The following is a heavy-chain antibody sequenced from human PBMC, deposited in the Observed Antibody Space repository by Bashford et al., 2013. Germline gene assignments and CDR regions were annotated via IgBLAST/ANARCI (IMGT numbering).Heavy chain of an antibody. Sequence: GGSLRLSCAASGFGFSDHFMHWVRQAPGRGLEWVAVIWADGDKMHYGDSVKGRFTISRDNSKNTLYLQVDSLRAEDTGVYYCAKPGFGWHLDSWGPGTLVTVSS. D-gene: IGHD6-19*01. CDR2: IWADGDKM. CDR1: GFGFSDHF. V-gene: IGHV3-33*03. J-gene: IGHJ5*01. CDR3: AKPGFGWHLDS.